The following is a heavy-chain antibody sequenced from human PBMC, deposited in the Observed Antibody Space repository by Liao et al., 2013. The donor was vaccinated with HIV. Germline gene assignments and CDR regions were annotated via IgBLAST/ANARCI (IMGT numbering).Heavy chain of an antibody. D-gene: IGHD3-10*01. CDR3: ARGALWFGDQNWFDP. J-gene: IGHJ5*02. Sequence: QVQLQESGPGLVKPSQTLSLTCTVSGGSINSGNYYWTWIRQPAGKGLEWIGRIHSTGSTNYNPSLKSRVTISVDTSKNQFSLKLSSVTAADMAVYYCARGALWFGDQNWFDPWGQGTLVTVSS. CDR2: IHSTGST. V-gene: IGHV4-61*02. CDR1: GGSINSGNYY.